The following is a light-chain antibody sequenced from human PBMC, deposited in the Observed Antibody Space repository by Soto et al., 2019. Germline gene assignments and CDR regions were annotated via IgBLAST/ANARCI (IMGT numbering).Light chain of an antibody. CDR1: QSVLYSSNNKNY. CDR3: QQYTGPPTT. Sequence: DIVMTQSPDSLAVSLGERATINCKSSQSVLYSSNNKNYLAWYQQKPGQAPRLLIYGASNRATGIPDRFSGSGSGTDFTLTITRLEPEDSAVYFCQQYTGPPTTFGQGTRLEIK. J-gene: IGKJ5*01. CDR2: GAS. V-gene: IGKV4-1*01.